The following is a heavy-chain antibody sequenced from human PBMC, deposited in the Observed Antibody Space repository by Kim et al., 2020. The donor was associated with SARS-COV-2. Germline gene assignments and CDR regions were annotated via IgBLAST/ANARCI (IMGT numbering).Heavy chain of an antibody. J-gene: IGHJ4*02. V-gene: IGHV3-21*01. D-gene: IGHD1-7*01. CDR1: GFTFSSYS. CDR3: ARDRLNWNYLYDY. Sequence: GGSLRLSCAASGFTFSSYSMNWVRQAPGKGLEWVSSISSSSSYIYYADSVKGRFTISRDNAKNSLYLQMNSLRAEDTAVYYCARDRLNWNYLYDYWGQGTLVTVSS. CDR2: ISSSSSYI.